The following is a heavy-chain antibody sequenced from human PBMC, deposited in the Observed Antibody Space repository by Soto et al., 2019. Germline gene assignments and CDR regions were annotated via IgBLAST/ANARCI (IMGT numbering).Heavy chain of an antibody. V-gene: IGHV1-69*04. Sequence: QVQLVQSGAEVKRPGSSVKVSCKASGDTFSFYSINWVRQAPGLGLEWMGMFNPILSMSNYAQRFQGRVTMTADKSTSTAYMDLSVLRSEATAMYYCATSYGSGYPAFDYLGQGALVTVSS. J-gene: IGHJ4*02. CDR3: ATSYGSGYPAFDY. D-gene: IGHD3-10*01. CDR2: FNPILSMS. CDR1: GDTFSFYS.